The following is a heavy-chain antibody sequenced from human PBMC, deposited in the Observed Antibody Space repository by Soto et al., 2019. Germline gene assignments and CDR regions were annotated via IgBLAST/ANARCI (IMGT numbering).Heavy chain of an antibody. CDR3: ANLPLYGSGFDC. V-gene: IGHV3-9*01. D-gene: IGHD3-10*01. J-gene: IGHJ4*02. Sequence: EVQLVESGVGLVQPGGSLRLSCAASGFTFDDYAIHWVRQAPGKGLEWVSGISWNGAATGYVDSVKGRFSISRDNTKNTLYLQMDSLRSEDTAVYYCANLPLYGSGFDCWGQGTLVTVSS. CDR2: ISWNGAAT. CDR1: GFTFDDYA.